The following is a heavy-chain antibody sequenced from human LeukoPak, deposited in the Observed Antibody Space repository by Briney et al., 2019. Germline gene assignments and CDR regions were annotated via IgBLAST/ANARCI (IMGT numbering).Heavy chain of an antibody. V-gene: IGHV3-11*06. CDR3: ARTYGGNPFDY. J-gene: IGHJ4*02. CDR1: GFTFSDYY. CDR2: ISTSGTYT. Sequence: NPGGSLRLSCAASGFTFSDYYMNWIRQAPGKGLEWVSYISTSGTYTDYADSVKGRFTISRDNAKNPLYLQMNSLRAEDTAVYYCARTYGGNPFDYWGQGTLVTVSS. D-gene: IGHD4-23*01.